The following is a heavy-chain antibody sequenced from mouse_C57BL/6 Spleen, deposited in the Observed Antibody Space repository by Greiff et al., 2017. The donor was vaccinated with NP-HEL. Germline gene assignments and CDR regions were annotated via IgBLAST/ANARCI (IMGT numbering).Heavy chain of an antibody. V-gene: IGHV1-50*01. CDR1: GYTFTSYW. Sequence: VQLQQPGAELVKPGASVKLSCKASGYTFTSYWMQWVKQRPGQGLEWIGEIDPSDSYTNYNQKFKGKATLTVDTSSSTAYMQLSSLTSEDSAVYYCARGNNYSNSMVWGTGTTVTVSS. D-gene: IGHD2-5*01. CDR3: ARGNNYSNSMV. J-gene: IGHJ1*03. CDR2: IDPSDSYT.